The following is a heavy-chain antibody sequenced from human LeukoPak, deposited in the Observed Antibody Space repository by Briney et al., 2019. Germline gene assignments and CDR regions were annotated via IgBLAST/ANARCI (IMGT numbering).Heavy chain of an antibody. D-gene: IGHD2-15*01. CDR3: ARRGGPTVVNNFGMDV. CDR2: IWPGDSDT. CDR1: GYSFTSHW. V-gene: IGHV5-51*01. J-gene: IGHJ6*02. Sequence: GESLKISCKGSGYSFTSHWISWVRQMPGKGLECMGIIWPGDSDTRYSPSFQGQVTISADKSTSTAYLQWSSLRASDTAMYYCARRGGPTVVNNFGMDVWGQGTTVTVSS.